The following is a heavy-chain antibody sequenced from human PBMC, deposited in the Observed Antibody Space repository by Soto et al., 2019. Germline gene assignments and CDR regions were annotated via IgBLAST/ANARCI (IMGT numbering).Heavy chain of an antibody. J-gene: IGHJ6*02. V-gene: IGHV3-30*18. CDR3: AKDPLYCSSTSCHTPLYYYGMDV. D-gene: IGHD2-2*02. CDR1: GFTFRSFG. Sequence: GGSLRLSCAASGFTFRSFGMHWVRQAPGKGLEWVALISYDGSDEYYADSVKGRFTISRDNSKNTLYLQMNSLRAEDTAVYYCAKDPLYCSSTSCHTPLYYYGMDVWGQGTTVTVSS. CDR2: ISYDGSDE.